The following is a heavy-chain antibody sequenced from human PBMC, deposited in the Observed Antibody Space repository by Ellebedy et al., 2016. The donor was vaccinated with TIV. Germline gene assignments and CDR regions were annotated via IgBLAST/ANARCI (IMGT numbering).Heavy chain of an antibody. V-gene: IGHV1-69*13. CDR2: IIPIFGTA. Sequence: SVKVSCXASGGTFSSYAISWVRQAPGQGLEWMGGIIPIFGTANYAQKFQGRVTITADESTSTAYMELSSLRSEDTAVYYCATGLFSYYYGMDVWGQGTTVTVSS. D-gene: IGHD6-19*01. J-gene: IGHJ6*02. CDR3: ATGLFSYYYGMDV. CDR1: GGTFSSYA.